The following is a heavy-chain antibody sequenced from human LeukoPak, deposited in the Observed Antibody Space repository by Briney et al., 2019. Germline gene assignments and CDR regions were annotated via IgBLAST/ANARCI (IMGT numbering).Heavy chain of an antibody. Sequence: SVKVSCKGSGDTRTTYAINWVLQAPGQGLVWMGRIIPIFGTVNLAQKFQGRVTITADRATSTGYMELRSLRSDDTGIYYCARVPGGRRDYFEDWDQGTLITVSS. CDR2: IIPIFGTV. D-gene: IGHD3-16*01. CDR3: ARVPGGRRDYFED. V-gene: IGHV1-69*06. CDR1: GDTRTTYA. J-gene: IGHJ4*02.